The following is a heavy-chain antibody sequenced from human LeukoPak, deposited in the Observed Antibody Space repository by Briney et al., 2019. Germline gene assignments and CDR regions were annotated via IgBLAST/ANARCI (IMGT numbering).Heavy chain of an antibody. CDR2: ISAYNGNT. J-gene: IGHJ4*02. CDR1: GYTFTSYG. D-gene: IGHD4-17*01. Sequence: ASVKVSCKASGYTFTSYGISWVRQAPGQGLEWMGWISAYNGNTNYAQKLQGRVTMTTDTSTSTAYMELRSLRSDDTAVYYCAREAGGDYANMYYFDYWGQGTLVTVSS. V-gene: IGHV1-18*01. CDR3: AREAGGDYANMYYFDY.